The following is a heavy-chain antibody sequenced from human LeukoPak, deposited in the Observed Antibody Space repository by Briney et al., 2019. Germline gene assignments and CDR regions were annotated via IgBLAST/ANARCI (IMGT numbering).Heavy chain of an antibody. D-gene: IGHD6-13*01. CDR3: AKAASSSWPSYYYGMDV. V-gene: IGHV3-33*06. CDR1: GFTFTNFA. CDR2: IWSGGSRK. J-gene: IGHJ6*02. Sequence: GGSLRLSCAASGFTFTNFAMHWVRQAPGKGLVWVAVIWSGGSRKEYIDSVKDRFTVSRDNSKNTLYLQMNSLRVDDTAVYYCAKAASSSWPSYYYGMDVWGQGTTVTVSS.